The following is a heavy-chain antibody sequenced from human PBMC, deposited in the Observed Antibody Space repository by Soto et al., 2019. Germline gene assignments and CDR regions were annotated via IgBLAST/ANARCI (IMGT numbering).Heavy chain of an antibody. D-gene: IGHD3-10*01. J-gene: IGHJ4*02. Sequence: GASVKVSCKASGGTFSSYAISWVRQAPGQGLEWMGGIIPIFGTANYAQKFQGRVTITADKSTSTAYMELSSLRSEDTAVYYCARVPSWRFGEFTPHFDYWGQGTLVTVS. V-gene: IGHV1-69*06. CDR1: GGTFSSYA. CDR2: IIPIFGTA. CDR3: ARVPSWRFGEFTPHFDY.